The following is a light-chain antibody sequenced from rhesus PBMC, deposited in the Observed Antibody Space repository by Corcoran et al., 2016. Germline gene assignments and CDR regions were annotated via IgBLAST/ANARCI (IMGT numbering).Light chain of an antibody. Sequence: DIQMSQSPSSLSASVGDRVTITCRASQGIISYLTWYRQNPGKAPRLLIYYANSLASGVPSMFSGSGAGTDHPLTISSRQPEELGTYYCQQGCSTPPSFGQGTKVEIE. J-gene: IGKJ2*01. CDR3: QQGCSTPPS. V-gene: IGKV1-32*03. CDR2: YAN. CDR1: QGIISY.